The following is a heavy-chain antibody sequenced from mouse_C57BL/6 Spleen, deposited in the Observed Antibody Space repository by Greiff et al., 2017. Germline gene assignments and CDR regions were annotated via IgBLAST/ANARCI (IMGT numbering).Heavy chain of an antibody. CDR3: AIYDYDAGFDY. V-gene: IGHV5-16*01. CDR1: GFTFSDYY. D-gene: IGHD2-4*01. CDR2: INYDGSST. J-gene: IGHJ2*01. Sequence: EVMLVESEAGLVQPGSSMKLSCTASGFTFSDYYMAWVRQVPEKGLEWVANINYDGSSTYYLDSLKSRFIISRDNAKNILYLQMSSLKSEDTATYYCAIYDYDAGFDYWGQGTTLTVSS.